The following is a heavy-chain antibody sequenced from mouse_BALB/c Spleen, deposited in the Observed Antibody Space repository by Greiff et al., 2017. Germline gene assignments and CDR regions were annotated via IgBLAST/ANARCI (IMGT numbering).Heavy chain of an antibody. J-gene: IGHJ4*01. D-gene: IGHD1-1*01. CDR1: GDSITSGY. Sequence: EVQLQESGPSLVKPSQTLSLTCSVTGDSITSGYWNWIRKFPGNKLEYMGYISYSGSTYYNPSLKSRISITRDTSKNQYYLQLNSVTTEDTATYYCARCVLPYYYGSSPYYAMDYWGQGTSVTVSS. V-gene: IGHV3-8*02. CDR2: ISYSGST. CDR3: ARCVLPYYYGSSPYYAMDY.